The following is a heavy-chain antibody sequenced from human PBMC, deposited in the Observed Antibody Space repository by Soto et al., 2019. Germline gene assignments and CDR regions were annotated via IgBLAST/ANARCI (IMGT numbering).Heavy chain of an antibody. D-gene: IGHD6-25*01. V-gene: IGHV3-23*01. CDR2: ISGSGGTT. J-gene: IGHJ4*02. Sequence: EVQLLVSGGGLVQPGRSLRLSCAASGFTFSKDAMGWVRQAPVQGLDWVSAISGSGGTTYYADYVQGRFTITRDNSKNTLFMQMSSLRAEDAAVYYCAKFFVETGSNSGWPWSLHYWGKGTMVTVSS. CDR3: AKFFVETGSNSGWPWSLHY. CDR1: GFTFSKDA.